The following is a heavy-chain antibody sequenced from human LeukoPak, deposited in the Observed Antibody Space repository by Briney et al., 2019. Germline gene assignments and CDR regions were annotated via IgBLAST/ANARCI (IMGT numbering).Heavy chain of an antibody. V-gene: IGHV4-39*01. CDR3: ARHYRFLESFRGYLDY. CDR1: GGSISSTSYY. Sequence: SETLSLTCTVSGGSISSTSYYWGSIRQPPGKGLGWIGSIYYSGSTYYNPSLKSRVTISGDTSKNQFSLKLSSVTAADTAVYYRARHYRFLESFRGYLDYWGKRILVTVSS. J-gene: IGHJ4*02. D-gene: IGHD3-3*01. CDR2: IYYSGST.